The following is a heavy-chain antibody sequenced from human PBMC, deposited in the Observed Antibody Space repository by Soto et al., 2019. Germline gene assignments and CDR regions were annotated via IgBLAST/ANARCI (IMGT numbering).Heavy chain of an antibody. J-gene: IGHJ5*02. CDR1: GGSISSYY. Sequence: SATLSLTCTVSGGSISSYYWSWIRQPPGKGLEWIGYIYYSGSTNYNPSLKSRVTISVDTSKNQFSLKLSSVTAADTAVYYCARPHGGSSGWDNWFDPWGQGTLVT. CDR3: ARPHGGSSGWDNWFDP. CDR2: IYYSGST. V-gene: IGHV4-59*01. D-gene: IGHD6-25*01.